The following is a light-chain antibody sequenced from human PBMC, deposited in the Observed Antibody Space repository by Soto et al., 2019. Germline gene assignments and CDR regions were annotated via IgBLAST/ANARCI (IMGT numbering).Light chain of an antibody. V-gene: IGKV3-11*01. CDR1: QSVNTY. CDR3: QQRSSWPPT. J-gene: IGKJ4*01. Sequence: DIVLTQSPATLSLSPGERATLSCRASQSVNTYVAWYQQKSGQAPRLLIHDASNRASGMPARFSGSGSGTDFTLTISSLEPEDFAIYYCQQRSSWPPTFGGGTKVEI. CDR2: DAS.